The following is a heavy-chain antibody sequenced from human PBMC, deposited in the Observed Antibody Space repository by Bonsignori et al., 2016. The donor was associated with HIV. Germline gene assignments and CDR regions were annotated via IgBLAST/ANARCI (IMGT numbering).Heavy chain of an antibody. J-gene: IGHJ6*03. CDR2: ISSSGSTK. CDR3: ARVIRWELLRQHYYMDV. Sequence: WIRQPPGKGLEWIAYISSSGSTKDYADSVKGRFTVSRDNAKNSLYLQMNSLRAEDTAVYYCARVIRWELLRQHYYMDVWGKGTTVTVSS. V-gene: IGHV3-11*01. D-gene: IGHD1-26*01.